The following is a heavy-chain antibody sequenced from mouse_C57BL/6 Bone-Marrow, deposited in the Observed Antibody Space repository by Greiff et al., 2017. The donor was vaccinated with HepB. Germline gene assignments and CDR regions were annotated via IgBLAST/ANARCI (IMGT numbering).Heavy chain of an antibody. J-gene: IGHJ1*03. Sequence: QVQLKESGAELVRPGASVKMSCKASGYTFTSYNMHWVKQTPRQGLEWIGAIYPGNGDTSYNQKFKGKATLTVDKSSSTAYMQLSSLTSEDSAVYFCARCITTVVYWYFDVWGTGTTVTVSS. D-gene: IGHD1-1*01. CDR1: GYTFTSYN. CDR2: IYPGNGDT. V-gene: IGHV1-12*01. CDR3: ARCITTVVYWYFDV.